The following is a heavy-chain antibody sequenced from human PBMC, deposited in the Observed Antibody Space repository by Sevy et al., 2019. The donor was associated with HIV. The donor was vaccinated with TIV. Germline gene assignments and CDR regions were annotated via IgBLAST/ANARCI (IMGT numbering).Heavy chain of an antibody. CDR2: IYYSGST. CDR1: GGSISSYY. V-gene: IGHV4-59*01. J-gene: IGHJ5*02. Sequence: SETLSLTCTVSGGSISSYYWSWIRQPPGKGLEWIGYIYYSGSTNYNPSLKSRVTISVDTSKNQFSLMLSSVTAADTAVYYCARYSVTTRSNWFDPWGQGTLVTVSS. CDR3: ARYSVTTRSNWFDP. D-gene: IGHD4-17*01.